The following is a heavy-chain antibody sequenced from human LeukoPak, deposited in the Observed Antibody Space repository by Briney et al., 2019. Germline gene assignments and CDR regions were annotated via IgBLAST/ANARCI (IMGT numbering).Heavy chain of an antibody. CDR1: GFTFSNSW. Sequence: PGGSLRLSCAASGFTFSNSWMSWVRQAPGKGLEWVATIKSDGSAQYYVDSVKGRFTISRDNAKNSLFLQINSLRAEDTAVYYCANGGTYSSGPWGQGTLVTVSS. CDR3: ANGGTYSSGP. V-gene: IGHV3-7*01. CDR2: IKSDGSAQ. J-gene: IGHJ5*02. D-gene: IGHD3-22*01.